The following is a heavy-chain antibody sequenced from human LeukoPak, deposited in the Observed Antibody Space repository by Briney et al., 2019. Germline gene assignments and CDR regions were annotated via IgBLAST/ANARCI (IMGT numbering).Heavy chain of an antibody. J-gene: IGHJ4*02. CDR3: ARGSAWGIAAAVSVPNYFDY. D-gene: IGHD6-13*01. Sequence: SETLSLTCTVSGGSISSYYWSWIRQPPGKGLEWIGYIYYSGSTNYNPSLKSRVTISVDTSKNQFSLKLSSVTAADTAVYYCARGSAWGIAAAVSVPNYFDYWGQGTLVTVSS. V-gene: IGHV4-59*12. CDR2: IYYSGST. CDR1: GGSISSYY.